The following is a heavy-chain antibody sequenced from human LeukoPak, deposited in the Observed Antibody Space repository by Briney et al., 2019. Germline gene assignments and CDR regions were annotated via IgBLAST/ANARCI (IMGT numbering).Heavy chain of an antibody. CDR1: GGSISSYY. Sequence: PSETLSLTCTVSGGSISSYYWSWIRQPAGKGLEWIGRIYTSGSTNYNPSLKSRVTMSVDTSKNQFSLKLSSVTAADTAMYYCASEPDLTTHSFAFDIWGQGTMVTVSS. D-gene: IGHD4-11*01. J-gene: IGHJ3*02. CDR3: ASEPDLTTHSFAFDI. CDR2: IYTSGST. V-gene: IGHV4-4*07.